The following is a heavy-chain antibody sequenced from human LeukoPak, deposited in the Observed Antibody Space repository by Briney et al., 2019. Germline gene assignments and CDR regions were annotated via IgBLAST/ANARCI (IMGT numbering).Heavy chain of an antibody. J-gene: IGHJ5*02. V-gene: IGHV3-11*01. CDR2: INIGGTNT. CDR3: ATDGAGFDT. CDR1: GFTFNDYY. Sequence: GGSLRLSCAASGFTFNDYYMSWIRQAPAKGLERLSYINIGGTNTHYADSVKVRFTISRDNAKKSLYLEMNNLRAEDTAVYYCATDGAGFDTWGQGVLVTVSS.